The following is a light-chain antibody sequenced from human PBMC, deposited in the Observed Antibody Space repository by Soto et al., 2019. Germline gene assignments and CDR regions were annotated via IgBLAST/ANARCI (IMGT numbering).Light chain of an antibody. CDR1: QSIRHY. Sequence: DIQMTQSPPTLSASVGDRVTITCRASQSIRHYLAWYQQMPGKAPKLLIYGASTLQSGVPSRFSGSGSGTEFTLTICSLQPDDFGTYFCQHHNSYSQTFGQGTKVEI. CDR2: GAS. V-gene: IGKV1-5*01. CDR3: QHHNSYSQT. J-gene: IGKJ1*01.